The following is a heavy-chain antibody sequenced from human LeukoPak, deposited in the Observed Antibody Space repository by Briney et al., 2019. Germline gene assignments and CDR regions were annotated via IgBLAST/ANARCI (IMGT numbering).Heavy chain of an antibody. CDR1: GFTFSRYW. CDR3: VRGADTGYSSDS. V-gene: IGHV3-74*01. CDR2: INSDGRST. J-gene: IGHJ4*02. Sequence: GGSLRLSCVASGFTFSRYWMHWVRQAPGKGLVWVSRINSDGRSTNYADSVRGRFSISRDNAENTLYLQMNSLRVEDTAVYYCVRGADTGYSSDSWGQGTLVTVSS. D-gene: IGHD3-9*01.